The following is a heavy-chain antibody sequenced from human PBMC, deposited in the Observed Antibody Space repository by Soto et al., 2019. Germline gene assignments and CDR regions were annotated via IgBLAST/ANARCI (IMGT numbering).Heavy chain of an antibody. V-gene: IGHV1-8*01. Sequence: QVQLVQSGAEVKKPGASVKVSCKASGYTFTSYDINWVRQATGQGLEWMGWMNPNSGNTGYAQKFQGRVTMTRNTSITTAYMEPSSLRSEDTAVYYCARGDNFYYGMDVWGQGTTVTVSS. CDR3: ARGDNFYYGMDV. CDR1: GYTFTSYD. CDR2: MNPNSGNT. D-gene: IGHD3-9*01. J-gene: IGHJ6*02.